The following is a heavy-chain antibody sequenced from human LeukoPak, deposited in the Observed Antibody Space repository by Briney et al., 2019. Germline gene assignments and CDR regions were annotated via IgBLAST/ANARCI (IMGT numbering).Heavy chain of an antibody. CDR1: GGTFSSYA. D-gene: IGHD6-19*01. V-gene: IGHV3-7*01. Sequence: SCKASGGTFSSYAMSWVRQAPGKGLEWVANIKQDGSEKYYVDSVKGRFTISRDNAKNSLYLQMNSLRAEDTAVYYCAKILGIAVAGTNWFDPWGQGTLVTVSS. CDR2: IKQDGSEK. CDR3: AKILGIAVAGTNWFDP. J-gene: IGHJ5*02.